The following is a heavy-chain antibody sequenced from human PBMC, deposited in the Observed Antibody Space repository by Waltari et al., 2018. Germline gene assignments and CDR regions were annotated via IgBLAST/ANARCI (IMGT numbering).Heavy chain of an antibody. CDR3: ARGGGLELIY. CDR2: INAGKGNT. Sequence: QVQLVQSGAEVKKPGASVKVSCKASGYTFTSYAMHWVRQAPGQRLEWMGWINAGKGNTKYSQKCQGRVTITRDTSASTAYMELSSLRSEDTAVYYCARGGGLELIYWGQGTLVTVSS. D-gene: IGHD1-7*01. V-gene: IGHV1-3*01. J-gene: IGHJ4*02. CDR1: GYTFTSYA.